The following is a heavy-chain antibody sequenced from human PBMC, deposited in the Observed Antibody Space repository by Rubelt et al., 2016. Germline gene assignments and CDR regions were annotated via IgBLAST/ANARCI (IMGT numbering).Heavy chain of an antibody. CDR1: GGSLSSSSSY. V-gene: IGHV4-39*01. D-gene: IGHD1-26*01. CDR2: IYYTGST. CDR3: ASSGSYRYNWFDP. Sequence: QLQLQESDPGLVKPSETLSLTCTVSGGSLSSSSSYWGWIRQPPGKGLEWIGTIYYTGSTYSNPSLKSRVTLSVDTSKNQFSLKGRSVTAADTAVYYCASSGSYRYNWFDPWGQGTLVTVSS. J-gene: IGHJ5*02.